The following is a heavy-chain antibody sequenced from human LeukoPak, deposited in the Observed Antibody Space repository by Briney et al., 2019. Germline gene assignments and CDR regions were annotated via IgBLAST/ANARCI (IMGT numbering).Heavy chain of an antibody. CDR1: GGTFSSYA. V-gene: IGHV1-69*04. CDR2: IIPIFGIA. D-gene: IGHD7-27*01. Sequence: SVEVSCKASGGTFSSYAISWVRQAPGQGLEWMGRIIPIFGIANYAQKFQGRVTITADKSTSTAYMELSSLRSEDTAVYYCARDDMGPGDLYYFDYWGQGTLVTVSS. J-gene: IGHJ4*02. CDR3: ARDDMGPGDLYYFDY.